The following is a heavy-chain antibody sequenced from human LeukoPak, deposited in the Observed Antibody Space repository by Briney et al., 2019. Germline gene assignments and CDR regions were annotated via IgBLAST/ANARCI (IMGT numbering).Heavy chain of an antibody. CDR2: ISHSGGS. Sequence: SETLSLTCDVYGGFFRGYYWGWIRQPPGKGLEWIGGISHSGGSNYNPSLKSRVAISVDTSKNQFSLKLNSVTAADTAVYYCARGRLGTVIRGAYYYGMDGWGQGATVAVSS. V-gene: IGHV4-34*01. D-gene: IGHD3-10*01. J-gene: IGHJ6*02. CDR3: ARGRLGTVIRGAYYYGMDG. CDR1: GGFFRGYY.